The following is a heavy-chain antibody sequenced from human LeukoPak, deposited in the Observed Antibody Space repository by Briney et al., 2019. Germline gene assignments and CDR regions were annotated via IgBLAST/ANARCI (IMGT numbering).Heavy chain of an antibody. CDR1: GFTFSITG. CDR2: ISPSGENT. Sequence: GGSLRLSCAPSGFTFSITGVTWVRQAPGKGLEWVSTISPSGENTHYPDSVKGRFTISRDNSKNTMYLQMSSLRAGDTAVYYCAKPRHSRSWYSFDSLGQGTLVTVSS. CDR3: AKPRHSRSWYSFDS. J-gene: IGHJ4*02. V-gene: IGHV3-23*01. D-gene: IGHD6-13*01.